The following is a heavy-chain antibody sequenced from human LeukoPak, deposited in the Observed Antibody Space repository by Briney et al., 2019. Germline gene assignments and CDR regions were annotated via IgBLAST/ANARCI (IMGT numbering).Heavy chain of an antibody. CDR3: ARGRGQQGY. D-gene: IGHD6-13*01. CDR2: IYTSGST. Sequence: SQTLSLTCTVSGGSISSGRYYWSCLRPPAGKGLECGGRIYTSGSTNYNPSVKSRVPISVDTSKNQSSLKLSSVTAADTAVYYCARGRGQQGYWGQGTLATVSS. J-gene: IGHJ4*02. V-gene: IGHV4-61*02. CDR1: GGSISSGRYY.